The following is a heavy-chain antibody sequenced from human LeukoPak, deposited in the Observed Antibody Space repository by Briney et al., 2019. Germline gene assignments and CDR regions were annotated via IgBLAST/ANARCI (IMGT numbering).Heavy chain of an antibody. J-gene: IGHJ5*02. Sequence: SETLSLTCTVSGGSISSYYWSWIRQPPGKGLEWIGYIYYSGSTNYNPSLKSRVTISVDTSKNQFSLKLSSVTAADTAVYYCARADLYYDFWSGYWFDPWGQGTLVTVSS. CDR2: IYYSGST. CDR1: GGSISSYY. V-gene: IGHV4-59*08. D-gene: IGHD3-3*01. CDR3: ARADLYYDFWSGYWFDP.